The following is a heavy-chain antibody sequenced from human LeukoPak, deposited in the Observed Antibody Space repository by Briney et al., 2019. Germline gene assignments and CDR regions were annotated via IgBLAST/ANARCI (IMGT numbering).Heavy chain of an antibody. Sequence: GGSLRLPCAASGFTVSSNYMSWVRQAPGKGLGWVSLIYSGGSTYYADSVKGRFTISRDNSKNTLYIQMNSLRAEETAVYYCARNDYGGNNGGSYRPRGQDYWGQGTLVTVSS. CDR3: ARNDYGGNNGGSYRPRGQDY. V-gene: IGHV3-66*02. D-gene: IGHD4-23*01. J-gene: IGHJ4*02. CDR1: GFTVSSNY. CDR2: IYSGGST.